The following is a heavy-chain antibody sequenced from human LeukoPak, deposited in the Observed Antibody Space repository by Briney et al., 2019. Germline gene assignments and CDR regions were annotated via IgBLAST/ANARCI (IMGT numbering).Heavy chain of an antibody. CDR2: IWYDGSNK. Sequence: GGSLRLSCAASGFTFSSYGMHWVRQAPGKGLEWVAVIWYDGSNKYYADSVKGRFTISRDNSKNTLYLQMNSLRAEDTAVYYCARDSPKGSGYSSGWYLFDYWGQGTLVTVSS. D-gene: IGHD6-19*01. CDR3: ARDSPKGSGYSSGWYLFDY. CDR1: GFTFSSYG. V-gene: IGHV3-33*01. J-gene: IGHJ4*02.